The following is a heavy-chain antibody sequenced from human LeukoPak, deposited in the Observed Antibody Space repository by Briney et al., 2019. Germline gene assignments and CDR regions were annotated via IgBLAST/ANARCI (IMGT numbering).Heavy chain of an antibody. CDR1: GGSISSGDYY. Sequence: PSQTLSLTCTVSGGSISSGDYYWRWIRQPPGKGLEWIVYIYYSGSTYYNPSLKSRVTISVDTSKNQFSLKLSSVTAADTAVYYCARDARRPWGDSQYYYYGMDVWGQGTTVTVSS. CDR2: IYYSGST. CDR3: ARDARRPWGDSQYYYYGMDV. D-gene: IGHD2-21*02. J-gene: IGHJ6*02. V-gene: IGHV4-30-4*01.